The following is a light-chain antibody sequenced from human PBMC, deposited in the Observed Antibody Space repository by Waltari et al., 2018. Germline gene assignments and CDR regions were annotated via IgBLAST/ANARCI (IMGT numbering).Light chain of an antibody. CDR1: QRISSW. V-gene: IGKV1-5*03. Sequence: DIQMTQSPSTLSASVGDRVTITCRASQRISSWLAWYQQKPGKAPKLLIYKASSLESGVPSRISSSGSGTEFTLTISSLQPDDFATYYCQQYNSYPLTFGGGTKVEIK. CDR2: KAS. J-gene: IGKJ4*01. CDR3: QQYNSYPLT.